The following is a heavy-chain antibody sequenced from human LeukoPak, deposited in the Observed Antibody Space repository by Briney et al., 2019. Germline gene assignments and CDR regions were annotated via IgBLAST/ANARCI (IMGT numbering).Heavy chain of an antibody. V-gene: IGHV3-23*01. Sequence: GGSLRLSCAASGFTFSSYAMSWVRQAPGKGLEWVSAISGGGGSTYYADSVKGRFTISRDNSKNTLYLQMNSLRAEDTAVYYCAKDYYYDSSGPNWFDPWGQGTLVTVSS. CDR3: AKDYYYDSSGPNWFDP. CDR1: GFTFSSYA. CDR2: ISGGGGST. J-gene: IGHJ5*02. D-gene: IGHD3-22*01.